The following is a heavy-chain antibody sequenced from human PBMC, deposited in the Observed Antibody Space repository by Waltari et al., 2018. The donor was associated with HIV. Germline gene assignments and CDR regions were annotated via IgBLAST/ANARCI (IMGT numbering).Heavy chain of an antibody. J-gene: IGHJ4*02. CDR1: GFTLRDAW. CDR2: IKSNTDGGTT. D-gene: IGHD3-16*01. CDR3: TTVGGGTRDY. V-gene: IGHV3-15*01. Sequence: EVLLVESGGGLGKPGGSLRRSCAASGFTLRDAWMGWVRQAPGRGLEWVGRIKSNTDGGTTDYAAPVKGRFTISRDDSKTTLYLEMNSLKTEDTAVYYCTTVGGGTRDYWGQGTLITVSS.